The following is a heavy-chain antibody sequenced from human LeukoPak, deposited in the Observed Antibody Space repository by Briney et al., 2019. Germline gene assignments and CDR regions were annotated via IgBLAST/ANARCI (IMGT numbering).Heavy chain of an antibody. J-gene: IGHJ3*02. D-gene: IGHD2-15*01. CDR2: IYYSGST. V-gene: IGHV4-31*03. Sequence: PSQTLSLTCTVSGGSISSGGYYWSWIRQHPGTGLEWIGYIYYSGSTYYNPSLKSRVTISVDTSKNQFSLKLSSVTAADTAVYYCARDFRSAATDAFDIWGQGTMVTVSS. CDR3: ARDFRSAATDAFDI. CDR1: GGSISSGGYY.